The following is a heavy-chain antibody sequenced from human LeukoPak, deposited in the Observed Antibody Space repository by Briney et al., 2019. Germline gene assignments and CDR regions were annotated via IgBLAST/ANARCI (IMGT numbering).Heavy chain of an antibody. V-gene: IGHV3-23*01. Sequence: GGSLRLSCAASGFTFSSYAMSWVRQAPGKGLEWVSAISGSGGSTYYADSVKGRFTISRDNSKNTLYLQMNSLRAEDTAVYYCAKSDDHGDYGELGYWGQGTLVTVSS. CDR1: GFTFSSYA. CDR3: AKSDDHGDYGELGY. D-gene: IGHD4-17*01. J-gene: IGHJ4*02. CDR2: ISGSGGST.